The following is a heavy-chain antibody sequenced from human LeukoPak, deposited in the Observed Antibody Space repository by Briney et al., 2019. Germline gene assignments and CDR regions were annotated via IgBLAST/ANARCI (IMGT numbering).Heavy chain of an antibody. V-gene: IGHV1-2*06. Sequence: ASVKVSCKASGGTFSSYAISWVRQAPGQGLEWMGRINPNSGGTNYPPKVQGRVTMTRDTSISTAYMELSRLRSDDTAVYYCAREYCSGGSCYGLGYWGQGTLVTVSS. D-gene: IGHD2-15*01. CDR2: INPNSGGT. CDR1: GGTFSSYA. J-gene: IGHJ4*02. CDR3: AREYCSGGSCYGLGY.